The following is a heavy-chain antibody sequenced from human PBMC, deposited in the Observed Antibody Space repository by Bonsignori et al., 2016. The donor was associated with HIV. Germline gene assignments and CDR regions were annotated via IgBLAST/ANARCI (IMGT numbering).Heavy chain of an antibody. V-gene: IGHV1-69*01. J-gene: IGHJ4*02. CDR3: AREEGHEYYFDY. Sequence: WVRQAPGQGLEWMGGIIPIFGTANYAQKFQGRVTITADESTSTAYMELSSLRSEDTAVYYCAREEGHEYYFDYWGQGTLVTVSS. CDR2: IIPIFGTA.